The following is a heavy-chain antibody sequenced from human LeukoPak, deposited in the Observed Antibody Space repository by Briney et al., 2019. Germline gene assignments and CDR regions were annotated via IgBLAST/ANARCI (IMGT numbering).Heavy chain of an antibody. CDR3: ARDSSGWSRDY. CDR2: ISISGDRT. V-gene: IGHV3-23*01. CDR1: EFTFSNHA. Sequence: GGSLRLSCAASEFTFSNHAMTWVRQAPGKGLEWVSSISISGDRTYYADSVKGRFTISRDNSKNTVYLQMNSLRAEDTAVFYCARDSSGWSRDYWGQGTLVTVS. D-gene: IGHD6-19*01. J-gene: IGHJ4*02.